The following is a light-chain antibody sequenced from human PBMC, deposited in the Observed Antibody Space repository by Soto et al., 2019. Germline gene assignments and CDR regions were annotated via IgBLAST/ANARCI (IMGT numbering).Light chain of an antibody. V-gene: IGKV4-1*01. J-gene: IGKJ1*01. CDR1: QTVLYSSNNKNY. Sequence: DIVMTQSPDSLAVSLGERTTINCKSSQTVLYSSNNKNYLAWYQQKPGQPPKLLIYWASTRESGVPARFSGSGSATDFTLTISSLQAEDVGLYYCQQYISLSWTLGQGTKVDTK. CDR3: QQYISLSWT. CDR2: WAS.